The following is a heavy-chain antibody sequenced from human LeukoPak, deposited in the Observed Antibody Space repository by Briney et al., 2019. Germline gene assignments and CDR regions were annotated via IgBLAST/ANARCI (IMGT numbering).Heavy chain of an antibody. J-gene: IGHJ4*02. CDR2: INHSGST. Sequence: PSETLSLTCAVYGGSFSGYYWSWIRQPPGKGLEWIGEINHSGSTNYNPSLKSRVTISVDTSKNQFSLKLSSVTAADTAVYYCARGDYGDYRFDYWGQGTLVTVSS. D-gene: IGHD4-17*01. CDR3: ARGDYGDYRFDY. CDR1: GGSFSGYY. V-gene: IGHV4-34*01.